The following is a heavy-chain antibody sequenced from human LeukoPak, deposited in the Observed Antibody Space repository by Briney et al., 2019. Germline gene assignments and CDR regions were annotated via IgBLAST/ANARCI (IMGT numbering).Heavy chain of an antibody. CDR1: GGPISTYY. V-gene: IGHV4-59*01. D-gene: IGHD2-2*01. J-gene: IGHJ6*02. CDR3: ARDTGYSSTWYNYYGMDV. CDR2: IHYRRST. Sequence: SETLSLTCNVSGGPISTYYWNWIRQPPRKGLEWIGYIHYRRSTKYNPSLKSRVTISVDTSKTQVSLKLTSMTAADTAVYYCARDTGYSSTWYNYYGMDVWGQGTTVTVSS.